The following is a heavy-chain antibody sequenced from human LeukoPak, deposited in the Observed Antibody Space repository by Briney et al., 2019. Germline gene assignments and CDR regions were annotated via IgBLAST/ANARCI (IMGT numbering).Heavy chain of an antibody. CDR3: AREVIAAAGTGAFDI. Sequence: GGSLRLSCAASGFTFSSYWMTWVRQAPGKGLEWVAEMKQDGREIYYADSVKGRFTISRDNAKNSLYLQMNSLRAEDTAVYYCAREVIAAAGTGAFDIWGQGTMVTVSS. CDR2: MKQDGREI. V-gene: IGHV3-7*01. J-gene: IGHJ3*02. CDR1: GFTFSSYW. D-gene: IGHD6-13*01.